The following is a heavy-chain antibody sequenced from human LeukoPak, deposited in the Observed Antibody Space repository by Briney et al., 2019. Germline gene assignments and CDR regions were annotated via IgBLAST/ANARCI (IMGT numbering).Heavy chain of an antibody. V-gene: IGHV4-39*01. Sequence: SETLSLTCTVSGGSISSSSYYWGWIRQPPGKGLEWIGSIYYSGSTYYNPSLKSRVTISVDTSKNQFSLKLSSVTAADTAVYYCARHDGYYDFWSGYSTGWFDPWGQGTLVTVSS. CDR1: GGSISSSSYY. D-gene: IGHD3-3*01. CDR3: ARHDGYYDFWSGYSTGWFDP. CDR2: IYYSGST. J-gene: IGHJ5*02.